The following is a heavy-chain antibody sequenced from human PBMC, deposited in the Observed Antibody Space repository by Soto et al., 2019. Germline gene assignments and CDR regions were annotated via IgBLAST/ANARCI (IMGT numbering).Heavy chain of an antibody. J-gene: IGHJ6*02. CDR3: AREGLTAPIALYYYAAMDV. CDR2: IYYSGST. V-gene: IGHV4-59*01. D-gene: IGHD2-21*02. Sequence: QVQLQESGPGLVKPSETLSLTCTVSGGSISSYYWSWIRQPPGKGLEWIGYIYYSGSTNYNPSLKSPLTIPVDTPKDQFSLKLSSVTAADTAVYYWAREGLTAPIALYYYAAMDVWGQGTTVTVSS. CDR1: GGSISSYY.